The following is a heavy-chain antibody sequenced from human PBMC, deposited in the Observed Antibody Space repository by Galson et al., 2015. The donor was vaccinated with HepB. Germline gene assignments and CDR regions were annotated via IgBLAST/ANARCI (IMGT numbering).Heavy chain of an antibody. D-gene: IGHD2-2*01. J-gene: IGHJ4*02. V-gene: IGHV3-48*01. CDR3: ARDHCSSTSCKFFDS. CDR1: GFTFSSHG. Sequence: SLRLSCAASGFTFSSHGMNWVRQAPGKGLEWLSFTMHSSSTIYYADSERGRFTISRDNAKNSLYLQMNSLRVEDTAVYYCARDHCSSTSCKFFDSWGQGTLVTVSS. CDR2: TMHSSSTI.